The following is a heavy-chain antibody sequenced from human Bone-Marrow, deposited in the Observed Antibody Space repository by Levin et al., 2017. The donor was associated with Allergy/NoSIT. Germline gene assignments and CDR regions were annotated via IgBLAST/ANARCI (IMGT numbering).Heavy chain of an antibody. V-gene: IGHV1-69*13. CDR2: IIPMIGTA. D-gene: IGHD3-9*01. J-gene: IGHJ6*02. CDR1: GCTFTSYA. CDR3: SNDMWTDSYYYGMDG. Sequence: GASVKVSCRASGCTFTSYAINWVRQAPGQGLEWMGGIIPMIGTANYAQNFQGRVTITADAFTSTVYMELRSLRSEDTAMYYCSNDMWTDSYYYGMDGWGQGTTVTVSS.